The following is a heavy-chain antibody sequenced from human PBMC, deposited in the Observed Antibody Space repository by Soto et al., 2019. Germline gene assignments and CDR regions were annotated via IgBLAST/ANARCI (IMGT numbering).Heavy chain of an antibody. CDR2: ISGSGGST. Sequence: EGSLRLSCAASGFTFSSYAMSWVRQAPGKGLEWVSAISGSGGSTYYADSVKGRFTISRDNSKNTLYLQMNSLRAEDTAVYYCAKDRDIVGALYYFDYWGQGTLVTVSS. CDR3: AKDRDIVGALYYFDY. D-gene: IGHD1-26*01. J-gene: IGHJ4*02. CDR1: GFTFSSYA. V-gene: IGHV3-23*01.